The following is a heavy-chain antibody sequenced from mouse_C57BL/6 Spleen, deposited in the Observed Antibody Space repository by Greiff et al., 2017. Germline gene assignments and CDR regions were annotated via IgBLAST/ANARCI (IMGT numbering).Heavy chain of an antibody. J-gene: IGHJ4*01. CDR1: GYTFTSYW. D-gene: IGHD1-1*01. CDR3: ARSTVVGGFYAMDY. V-gene: IGHV1-69*01. Sequence: VQLQQPGAELVMPGASVKLSCKASGYTFTSYWMHWVKQRPGQGLEWIGEIDPSDSYTNYNQKFKGKSTLTVDKSSSTAYMQLSSLTSEDSAVYYCARSTVVGGFYAMDYWGQGTSVTVSS. CDR2: IDPSDSYT.